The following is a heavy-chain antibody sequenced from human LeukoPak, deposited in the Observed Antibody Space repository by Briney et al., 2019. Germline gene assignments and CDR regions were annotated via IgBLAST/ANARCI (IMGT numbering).Heavy chain of an antibody. CDR2: IDHSGST. V-gene: IGHV4-59*01. D-gene: IGHD4-17*01. J-gene: IGHJ4*02. Sequence: KPSETLSLTCTVSGGSISGFYWSWIRQPPGKGLEWIGYIDHSGSTNYNPSLKSRVSISSDTSKNQFSLELSSVTAADTAVYYCARLKATVSIHAYFDSWGQGTLVTVSS. CDR1: GGSISGFY. CDR3: ARLKATVSIHAYFDS.